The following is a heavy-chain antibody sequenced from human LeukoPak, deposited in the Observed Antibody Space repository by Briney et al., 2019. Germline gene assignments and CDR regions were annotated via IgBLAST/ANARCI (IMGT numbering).Heavy chain of an antibody. CDR2: ISYDGRNK. J-gene: IGHJ4*02. Sequence: GGSLRLSCAASXFTFSSYVMHWVRQAPGKGLEWVAVISYDGRNKNYADSVKGRFTISRDNSKNTLYLQMNSLRVEDTAVYYCAKGDSSSWQLDYWGQGTLVTVSS. D-gene: IGHD6-13*01. V-gene: IGHV3-30*18. CDR3: AKGDSSSWQLDY. CDR1: XFTFSSYV.